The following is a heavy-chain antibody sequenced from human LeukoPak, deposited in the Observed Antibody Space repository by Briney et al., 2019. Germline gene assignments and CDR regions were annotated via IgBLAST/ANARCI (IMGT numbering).Heavy chain of an antibody. CDR2: IYTSGST. CDR3: ARGRGGSWFDP. Sequence: PSETLSLTCTVSGGSISSGSYYWSWIRQPAGKGLEWIGRIYTSGSTNYNPSLKSRVTISVDTSKNQFSLKLSSVTAADTAVYYCARGRGGSWFDPWGQGTLVTVSS. D-gene: IGHD2-15*01. V-gene: IGHV4-61*02. CDR1: GGSISSGSYY. J-gene: IGHJ5*02.